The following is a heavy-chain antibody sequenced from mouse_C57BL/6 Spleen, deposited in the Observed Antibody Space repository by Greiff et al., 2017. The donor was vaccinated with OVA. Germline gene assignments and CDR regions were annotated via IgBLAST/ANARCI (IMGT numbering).Heavy chain of an antibody. J-gene: IGHJ4*01. CDR2: IDPSDSYT. CDR1: GYTFTSYW. D-gene: IGHD2-5*01. CDR3: ARYYSKNYAMDY. V-gene: IGHV1-69*01. Sequence: QVQLQQPGAELVMPGASVKLSCKASGYTFTSYWMHWVKQRPGQGLEWIGEIDPSDSYTNYNQKFKGKSTLTVDKSSSTAYMQLSSLTSEDSAVYYCARYYSKNYAMDYWGQGTSVTVSS.